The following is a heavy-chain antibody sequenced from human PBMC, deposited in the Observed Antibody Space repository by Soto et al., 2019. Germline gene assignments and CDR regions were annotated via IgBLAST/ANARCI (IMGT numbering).Heavy chain of an antibody. V-gene: IGHV3-66*01. Sequence: GSLRLSCAASGFTVSSYHMSWVRQAPGKGLEWVSVIYSAGSADFADSVKGRFTISRDNSKNTLYLQMSSLRAEDTAVYYCAKGSQYDILTAHHAFESWGQGTLVTVSS. CDR3: AKGSQYDILTAHHAFES. CDR2: IYSAGSA. CDR1: GFTVSSYH. J-gene: IGHJ4*02. D-gene: IGHD3-9*01.